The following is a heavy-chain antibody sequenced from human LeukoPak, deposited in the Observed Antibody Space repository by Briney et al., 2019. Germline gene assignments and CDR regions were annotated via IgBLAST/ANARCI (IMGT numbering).Heavy chain of an antibody. J-gene: IGHJ5*02. Sequence: GASVKVSCKASGYSFTSNYIHWVRQAPGQGLEWMGTIYPRDGSTSYAQKFQGRVTVTRDTSTSTVHMELSGLRSEDTAVYYCARDQEAFDPWGQGTLVTVSS. CDR1: GYSFTSNY. CDR3: ARDQEAFDP. V-gene: IGHV1-46*01. CDR2: IYPRDGST.